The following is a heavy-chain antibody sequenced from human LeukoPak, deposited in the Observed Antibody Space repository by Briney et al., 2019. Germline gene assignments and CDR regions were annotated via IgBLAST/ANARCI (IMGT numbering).Heavy chain of an antibody. J-gene: IGHJ5*02. CDR3: ARGRPTATMVRGVTGNWFDP. D-gene: IGHD3-10*01. CDR2: IYYSGST. Sequence: PSETLSLTCTVSGGSISSSSYYWGCIRQPPGKGLECIGSIYYSGSTYYNPSLKSRVTISVDTSKNQFSLKLSSVTAADTAVYYCARGRPTATMVRGVTGNWFDPWGQGTLVTVSS. V-gene: IGHV4-39*07. CDR1: GGSISSSSYY.